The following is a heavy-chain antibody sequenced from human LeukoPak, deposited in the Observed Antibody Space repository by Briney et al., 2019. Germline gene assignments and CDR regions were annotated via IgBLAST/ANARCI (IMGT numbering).Heavy chain of an antibody. J-gene: IGHJ5*02. CDR3: ARDSRGGYNGDNWFDP. Sequence: GGSLRLSCAASGFTFSSYSMNWVRQAPGKGLEWVSYISSSSSTIYYADSVKGRFTISRDNAKNSLYLQTNSLRAEDTAVYYCARDSRGGYNGDNWFDPWGQGTLVTVSS. D-gene: IGHD5-24*01. CDR2: ISSSSSTI. V-gene: IGHV3-48*04. CDR1: GFTFSSYS.